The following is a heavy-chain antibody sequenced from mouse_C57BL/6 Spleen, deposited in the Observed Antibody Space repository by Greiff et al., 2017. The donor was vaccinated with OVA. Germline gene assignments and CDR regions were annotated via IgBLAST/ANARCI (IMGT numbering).Heavy chain of an antibody. CDR2: IYPETGGT. J-gene: IGHJ3*01. Sequence: QVQLQQSGAELVRPGASVTLSCKASGFTFTDYEMHWVKQTPVHGLEWIGAIYPETGGTAYTQKFKGKAILTADKSSSTAYMELRSLTSEDSAVYYCTRDDDDEGVAYWGQGTLVTVSA. CDR3: TRDDDDEGVAY. D-gene: IGHD2-4*01. V-gene: IGHV1-15*01. CDR1: GFTFTDYE.